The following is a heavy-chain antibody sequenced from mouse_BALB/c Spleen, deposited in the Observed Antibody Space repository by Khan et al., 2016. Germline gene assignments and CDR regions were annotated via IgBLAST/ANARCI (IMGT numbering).Heavy chain of an antibody. Sequence: EVQLQESGPGLVKPSQSLSLTCSVTGYSITSGYYWNWIRQFPGNKLEWMGYISYDGSNNYNPSLKNRISITRDTSKNQFFLKLNSVTTEDAATYYCVTSIYFNYAWFAYWGQGTLVTVSA. CDR3: VTSIYFNYAWFAY. V-gene: IGHV3-6*02. CDR2: ISYDGSN. J-gene: IGHJ3*01. CDR1: GYSITSGYY. D-gene: IGHD2-4*01.